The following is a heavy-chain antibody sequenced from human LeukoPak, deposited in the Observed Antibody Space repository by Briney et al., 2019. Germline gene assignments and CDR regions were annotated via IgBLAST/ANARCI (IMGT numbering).Heavy chain of an antibody. CDR1: GYSFANYW. Sequence: GESLKISCKGSGYSFANYWIGWVRQMPGKGLEWMGTTYPGDSDTRYSPSFQGQVTISADKSISTAYLQWSSLKASDTAMYYCARRRHCTSGACEDFNYWGQGTLVTVSS. D-gene: IGHD2-8*01. CDR3: ARRRHCTSGACEDFNY. J-gene: IGHJ4*02. CDR2: TYPGDSDT. V-gene: IGHV5-51*01.